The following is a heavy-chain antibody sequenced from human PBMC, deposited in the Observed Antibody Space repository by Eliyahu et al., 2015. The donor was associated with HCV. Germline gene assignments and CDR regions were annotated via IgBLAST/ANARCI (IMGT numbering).Heavy chain of an antibody. V-gene: IGHV3-23*01. D-gene: IGHD4-11*01. Sequence: EVQLLESGGGLIQPGGSLRLSCAASGFTFSDYGMSWVRQSPGKGLEWVSSITGSSGTTYYADAVRGRFTISRDNSKNTLYLQVNSLRAEDTAVYFCARRAWTRVMALHNFDSWGQGTLVTVSS. CDR2: ITGSSGTT. CDR1: GFTFSDYG. CDR3: ARRAWTRVMALHNFDS. J-gene: IGHJ4*02.